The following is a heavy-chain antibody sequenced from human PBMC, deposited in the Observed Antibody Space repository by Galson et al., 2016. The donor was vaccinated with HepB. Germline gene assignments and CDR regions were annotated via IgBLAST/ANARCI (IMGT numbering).Heavy chain of an antibody. V-gene: IGHV3-7*02. CDR1: GFTFSSNW. CDR2: IKQDGTE. CDR3: ARICYEILTGLTPWYYFDS. Sequence: SLRLSCATSGFTFSSNWMSWVRQAPGKGLEWVANIKQDGTENYVDSVKGRFTISRDNSKNTLHLQMNSLRAEDTAVYYCARICYEILTGLTPWYYFDSWGQGTLVTVSS. D-gene: IGHD3-9*01. J-gene: IGHJ4*02.